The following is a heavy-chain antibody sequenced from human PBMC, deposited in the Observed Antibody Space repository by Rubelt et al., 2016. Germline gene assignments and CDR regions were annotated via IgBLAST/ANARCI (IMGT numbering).Heavy chain of an antibody. D-gene: IGHD3-16*02. V-gene: IGHV1-18*01. CDR2: SSAYDGNT. CDR3: ARVMITFGGVIEVGWFDP. CDR1: GYTFTSSG. Sequence: QVQLVQSGAEVKKPGASVKVSCKASGYTFTSSGISWVRQAPGQGLEWMGWSSAYDGNTNYAQKHQGRVTRTTDTSTGQAYRERRRLRSDDTAVYYCARVMITFGGVIEVGWFDPWGQGTLVTVSS. J-gene: IGHJ5*02.